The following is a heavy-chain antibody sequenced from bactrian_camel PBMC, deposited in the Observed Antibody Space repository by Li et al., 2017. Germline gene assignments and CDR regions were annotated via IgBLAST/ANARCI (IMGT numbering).Heavy chain of an antibody. CDR3: ATVETLGVTGVAY. CDR1: GYTFSRYC. CDR2: INRRGDRF. Sequence: DVQLVESGGGSVQAGGSLRLSCAASGYTFSRYCMGWFRQTPGKRREGVSGINRRGDRFAYADSVKGRFTISRDNAKDELYLQMNSLKPEDTAVYYCATVETLGVTGVAYWGQGTQVTVS. J-gene: IGHJ4*01. D-gene: IGHD1*01. V-gene: IGHV3S40*01.